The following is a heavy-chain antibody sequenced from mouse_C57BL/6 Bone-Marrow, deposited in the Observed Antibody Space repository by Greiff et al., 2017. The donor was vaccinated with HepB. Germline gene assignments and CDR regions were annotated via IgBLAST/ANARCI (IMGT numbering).Heavy chain of an antibody. Sequence: EVQLQQSGPELVKPGASVKISCKASGYTFTDYYMNWVKQSHGKSLEWIGDINPNNGGTSYNQKFKGKATLTVDKSSSTAYMELRSLTSEDSAVYYCASRYFDYWGQGTTLTVSS. CDR1: GYTFTDYY. V-gene: IGHV1-26*01. CDR3: ASRYFDY. CDR2: INPNNGGT. J-gene: IGHJ2*01.